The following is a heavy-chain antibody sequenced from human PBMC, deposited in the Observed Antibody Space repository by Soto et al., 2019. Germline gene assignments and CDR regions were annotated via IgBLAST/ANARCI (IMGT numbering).Heavy chain of an antibody. Sequence: QVQLVQSGAEVKKPGSSVKVSCKTSGDIFSGYSISWVRQAPGQGLEWMGGIIPIFGTTNYAQRFHGRVTSTADKSTSTVYMESYSLKSEDTAVYYCARDLGSGYDPGDYWGQGTLVTVSS. CDR1: GDIFSGYS. V-gene: IGHV1-69*14. J-gene: IGHJ4*02. CDR2: IIPIFGTT. CDR3: ARDLGSGYDPGDY. D-gene: IGHD5-12*01.